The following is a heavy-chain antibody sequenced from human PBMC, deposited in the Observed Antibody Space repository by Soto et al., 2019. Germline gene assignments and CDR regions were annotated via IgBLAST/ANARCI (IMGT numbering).Heavy chain of an antibody. D-gene: IGHD3-22*01. CDR2: IIPIFGTA. J-gene: IGHJ4*02. Sequence: QVQLVQSGADVKKPGSSVKVSCKASGGTFSSYAITWERQAPGQGLEWMVGIIPIFGTANYAQKFQGRVTITADESTSTAYMELRSLRAEYTAVYYCAKGYHSSGYYLGYFDYWGQGTLVTVSS. CDR3: AKGYHSSGYYLGYFDY. CDR1: GGTFSSYA. V-gene: IGHV1-69*01.